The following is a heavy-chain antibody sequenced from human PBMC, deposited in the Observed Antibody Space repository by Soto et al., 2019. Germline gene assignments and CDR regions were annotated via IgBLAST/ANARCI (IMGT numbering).Heavy chain of an antibody. CDR2: ISYDGSNK. Sequence: GGSLRLSCAASGFTFSNYGMHWVRQAPGNGLEWVAVISYDGSNKYYADSVKGRFTISRDNSKNTLYLQMNSLRAEDTAVYYCAKDTTKKEMATTPGFDYWGQGTLVTVSS. V-gene: IGHV3-30*18. CDR3: AKDTTKKEMATTPGFDY. CDR1: GFTFSNYG. D-gene: IGHD5-12*01. J-gene: IGHJ4*02.